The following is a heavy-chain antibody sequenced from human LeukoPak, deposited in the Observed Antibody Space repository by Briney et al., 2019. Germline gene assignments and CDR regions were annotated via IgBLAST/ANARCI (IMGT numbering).Heavy chain of an antibody. CDR2: INHSGST. Sequence: SETLSLTCAAYGGSFSGYYWSWIRQPPGKGLEWIGEINHSGSTNYNPSLKSRVTISVDTSKNQFSLKLSSVTAADTAVYYCARIRLQSPHASFYYYYYMDVWGKGTTVTVSS. CDR3: ARIRLQSPHASFYYYYYMDV. D-gene: IGHD4-11*01. J-gene: IGHJ6*03. V-gene: IGHV4-34*01. CDR1: GGSFSGYY.